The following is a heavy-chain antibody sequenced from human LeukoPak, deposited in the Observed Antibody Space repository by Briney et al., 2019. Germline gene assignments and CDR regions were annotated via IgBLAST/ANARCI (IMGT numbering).Heavy chain of an antibody. CDR3: ARETSTEDAFDI. CDR2: INHSGSI. Sequence: SETLSLTCAVYGGSLSGYYWSWIRQPPGKGLEWIGEINHSGSINYNPSLKSRVTISVDTSKNQFSLKLSSVTAADTAVYYCARETSTEDAFDIWGQGTMVTVSS. J-gene: IGHJ3*02. V-gene: IGHV4-34*01. CDR1: GGSLSGYY.